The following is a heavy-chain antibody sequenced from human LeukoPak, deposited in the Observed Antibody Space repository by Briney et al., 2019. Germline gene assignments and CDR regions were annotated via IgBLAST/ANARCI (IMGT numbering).Heavy chain of an antibody. V-gene: IGHV1-58*01. Sequence: EASVKVSCKASGFTFTASAVQWVRQARGQRLEWIGWIVVGRGNRNYAQKLQERLTITRDMSTGTAYMELGSLRSEDTAVYYCAATSVGTTINDPIDIWGQGTTLTVSS. D-gene: IGHD1-26*01. J-gene: IGHJ3*02. CDR3: AATSVGTTINDPIDI. CDR1: GFTFTASA. CDR2: IVVGRGNR.